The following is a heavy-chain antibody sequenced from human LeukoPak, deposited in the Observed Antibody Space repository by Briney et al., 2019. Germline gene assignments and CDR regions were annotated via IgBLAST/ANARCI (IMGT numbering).Heavy chain of an antibody. V-gene: IGHV4-59*01. Sequence: SETLSLTCTVSGGSISSYYWSWIRQPPGEGLEWIGSIYYSGTTHSNPSLKSRATISVDTSKNHLSLKVSSVTAADTAVYYCARGASGTLYDAFDIWGQGTMVTVSS. CDR1: GGSISSYY. CDR2: IYYSGTT. J-gene: IGHJ3*02. CDR3: ARGASGTLYDAFDI. D-gene: IGHD1-26*01.